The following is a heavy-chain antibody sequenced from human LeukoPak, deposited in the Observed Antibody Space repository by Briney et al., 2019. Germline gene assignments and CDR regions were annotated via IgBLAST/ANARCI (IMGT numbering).Heavy chain of an antibody. J-gene: IGHJ6*04. CDR1: GYSFTSYW. CDR3: AGFFGYCGGDCYGDV. D-gene: IGHD2-21*02. V-gene: IGHV5-51*01. CDR2: IYPGDSDT. Sequence: GESLKISCKGSGYSFTSYWIGGVRQMPGKGLEWMGIIYPGDSDTRYSPSFQGQVTISADKSISTAHLQWSSLKASDTAMYYCAGFFGYCGGDCYGDVWGKGTTVTVSS.